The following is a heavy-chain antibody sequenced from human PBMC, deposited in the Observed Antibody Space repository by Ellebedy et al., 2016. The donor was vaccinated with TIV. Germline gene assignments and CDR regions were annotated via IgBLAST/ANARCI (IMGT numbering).Heavy chain of an antibody. CDR2: LYTSGTT. J-gene: IGHJ5*02. D-gene: IGHD5-12*01. CDR1: GGSISSYY. Sequence: PSETLSLTCTVSGGSISSYYWSWIRQPAGKGPEWIGRLYTSGTTNYNPSLTSRVTMSVDTSKNQFSLKLSSVTAADTAVYYCARETGYSGYRTGAFDPWGQGTLVTVSS. CDR3: ARETGYSGYRTGAFDP. V-gene: IGHV4-4*07.